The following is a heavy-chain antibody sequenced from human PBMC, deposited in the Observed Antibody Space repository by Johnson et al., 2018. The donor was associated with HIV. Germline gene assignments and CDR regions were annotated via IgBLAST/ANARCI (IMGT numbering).Heavy chain of an antibody. Sequence: QVQLVESGGGLVQPGGSLRLSCAASGFTFSSYAMHWVRQAPGKGLEWVAVISYDGSNKYYADSVKGRFTISRDNSKNTLYLQMNTLTPDDTAVYYCAREYSSSWYRGSDAFDIWGQGTMVTVSS. V-gene: IGHV3-30*04. CDR2: ISYDGSNK. J-gene: IGHJ3*02. CDR1: GFTFSSYA. CDR3: AREYSSSWYRGSDAFDI. D-gene: IGHD6-13*01.